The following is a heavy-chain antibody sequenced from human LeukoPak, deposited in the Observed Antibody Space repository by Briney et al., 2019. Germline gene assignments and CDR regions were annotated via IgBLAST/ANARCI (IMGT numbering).Heavy chain of an antibody. J-gene: IGHJ3*02. CDR3: ANRVVVTVYDAFDI. CDR2: ISGDGGST. Sequence: GGSLRLSCAASGFTFDDYAMHWVRQAPGKGLEWVSLISGDGGSTYYADSVKGRFTISRDNSRNSLYLQMNSLRTEDTALYHCANRVVVTVYDAFDIWGQGTMVTVSS. D-gene: IGHD2-21*02. V-gene: IGHV3-43*02. CDR1: GFTFDDYA.